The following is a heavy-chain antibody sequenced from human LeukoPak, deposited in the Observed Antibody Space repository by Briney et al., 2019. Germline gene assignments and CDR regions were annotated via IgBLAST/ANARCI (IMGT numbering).Heavy chain of an antibody. V-gene: IGHV4-59*08. CDR2: IYYSGTT. CDR1: GGSISDYY. Sequence: SETLSLTCTVSGGSISDYYWNWIRQPPGKGLEWIGYIYYSGTTNYNPSLKSRATISFDTSKIQFSLKLSSVTAADTAVYYCARAYDTSGYYPEFDSWGQGALVTVSS. D-gene: IGHD3-22*01. CDR3: ARAYDTSGYYPEFDS. J-gene: IGHJ4*02.